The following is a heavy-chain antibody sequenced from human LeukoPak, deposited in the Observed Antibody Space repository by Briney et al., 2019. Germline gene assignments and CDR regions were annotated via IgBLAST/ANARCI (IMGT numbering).Heavy chain of an antibody. CDR1: GGSISSSSYY. D-gene: IGHD3-10*01. Sequence: TSETLSLTCTVSGGSISSSSYYWGWIRQPPGKGLEWIGSIYYSGSTYYNPSLKSRVTISVDTSKNQFSLKLSSVTAADTAVYYCARVMGYYGSGKEGLDYWGQGTLVTVSS. CDR2: IYYSGST. V-gene: IGHV4-39*01. CDR3: ARVMGYYGSGKEGLDY. J-gene: IGHJ4*02.